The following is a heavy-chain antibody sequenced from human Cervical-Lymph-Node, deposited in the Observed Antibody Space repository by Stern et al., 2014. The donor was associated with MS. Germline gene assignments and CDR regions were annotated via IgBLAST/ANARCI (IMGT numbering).Heavy chain of an antibody. J-gene: IGHJ3*02. CDR3: ARNDYYDSSGYLDDAFDI. CDR2: ISAYNGNT. D-gene: IGHD3-22*01. Sequence: QVQLMQSGSEVKKPGASVKVSCKASGYTLTSHGITWVRQAPGQGLEWMGWISAYNGNTNYAQKLQGRVTMTIDTSTNTAYMELRSLRSDDTAVYYCARNDYYDSSGYLDDAFDIWGQGTMVTVSS. V-gene: IGHV1-18*01. CDR1: GYTLTSHG.